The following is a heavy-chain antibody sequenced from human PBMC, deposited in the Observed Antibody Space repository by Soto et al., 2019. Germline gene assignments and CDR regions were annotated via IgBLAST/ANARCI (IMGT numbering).Heavy chain of an antibody. Sequence: GASVKVSCKASGYTFTSYGISWVRQAPGQGLEWMGWISAYNGNTNYAQKLQGRVTMTTDTSTSTAYMELRSLRSDDTAVYYCAAVYSSSSYYYYMDVWGKGTTVTVSS. J-gene: IGHJ6*03. CDR1: GYTFTSYG. V-gene: IGHV1-18*01. D-gene: IGHD6-6*01. CDR2: ISAYNGNT. CDR3: AAVYSSSSYYYYMDV.